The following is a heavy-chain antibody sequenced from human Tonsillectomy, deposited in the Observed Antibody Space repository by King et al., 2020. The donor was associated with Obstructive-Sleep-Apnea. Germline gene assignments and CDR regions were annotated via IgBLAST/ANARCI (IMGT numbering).Heavy chain of an antibody. CDR3: ASIAVAGTSHHDY. J-gene: IGHJ4*02. D-gene: IGHD6-19*01. CDR2: IYTSGST. V-gene: IGHV4-4*07. Sequence: VQLQESGPGLVKPSETLALTCTVSGASISSYYWFWIRQPAGKGLEWIGRIYTSGSTNSTPSLKSRVTMSVDWSKHQFSLKRSSLTAADTAVYYCASIAVAGTSHHDYWGQGTLVTVSS. CDR1: GASISSYY.